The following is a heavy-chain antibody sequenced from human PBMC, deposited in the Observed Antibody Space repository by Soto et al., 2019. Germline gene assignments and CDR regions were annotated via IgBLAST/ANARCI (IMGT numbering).Heavy chain of an antibody. J-gene: IGHJ6*02. CDR2: IYSGGST. CDR1: GFTVSSNY. Sequence: GGSLRLSCAASGFTVSSNYMSWVRQAPGKGLEWVSVIYSGGSTYYADSVKGRFTISRDNSKNTLYLQMNSLRAEDTAVYYCARGSDILTGYPAGMDVWGQGTTVTVSS. V-gene: IGHV3-53*01. D-gene: IGHD3-9*01. CDR3: ARGSDILTGYPAGMDV.